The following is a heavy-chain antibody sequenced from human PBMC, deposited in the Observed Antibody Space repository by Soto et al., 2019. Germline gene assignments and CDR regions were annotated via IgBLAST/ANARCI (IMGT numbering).Heavy chain of an antibody. V-gene: IGHV4-59*08. CDR1: GGSISSYY. CDR2: IYYSGST. J-gene: IGHJ5*02. D-gene: IGHD6-13*01. Sequence: ASETLSLTCTVSGGSISSYYWSWIRQPPGKGLEWIGYIYYSGSTNYNPSLKSRVTISVDTSKNQFSLKLSSVTAADTAVYYCARPISSSSWTNWFDPWGQGTLVTVSS. CDR3: ARPISSSSWTNWFDP.